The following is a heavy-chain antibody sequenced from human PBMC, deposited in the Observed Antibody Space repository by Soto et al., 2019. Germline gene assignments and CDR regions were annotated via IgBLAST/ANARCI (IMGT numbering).Heavy chain of an antibody. Sequence: QVQLQESGPGLVKPSETLSLTCTVSGGSVSSGSYYRSWIRQPPGKGLEWIGNIYYSGRTNYNPSLKSRVTRTVDTSKGQFSRKLSSVTAADTAVYYCAIVYYDDSSGYYDYWGKGTLVTVSS. V-gene: IGHV4-61*01. CDR2: IYYSGRT. CDR3: AIVYYDDSSGYYDY. J-gene: IGHJ4*02. D-gene: IGHD3-22*01. CDR1: GGSVSSGSYY.